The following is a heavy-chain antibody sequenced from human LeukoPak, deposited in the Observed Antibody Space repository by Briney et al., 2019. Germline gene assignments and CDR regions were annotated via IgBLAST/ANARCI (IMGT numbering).Heavy chain of an antibody. CDR2: INPNSGGT. J-gene: IGHJ6*03. D-gene: IGHD5-12*01. CDR1: GYTFTSYY. CDR3: ARRVTEIGGYSGYAPLYYYYYMDV. Sequence: ASVKVSCKASGYTFTSYYMHWVRQAPGQGLEWMGWINPNSGGTNYAQKFQGRVTMTRDTSISTAYMELSRLRSDDTAVYYCARRVTEIGGYSGYAPLYYYYYMDVWGKGTTVTVSS. V-gene: IGHV1-2*02.